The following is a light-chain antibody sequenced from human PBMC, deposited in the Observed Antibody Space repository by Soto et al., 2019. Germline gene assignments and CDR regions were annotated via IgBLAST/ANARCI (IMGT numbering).Light chain of an antibody. J-gene: IGKJ3*01. CDR3: QQYNDWPLT. Sequence: EIVMTQSPATLSVSPGERATLSCRASQSVISNLGWYQQKPGQAPRLLIYGASTRATGIPARFSGRGSGTEFTLTISSLQSEDFAVYYCQQYNDWPLTFGPGTKVDIK. CDR2: GAS. V-gene: IGKV3-15*01. CDR1: QSVISN.